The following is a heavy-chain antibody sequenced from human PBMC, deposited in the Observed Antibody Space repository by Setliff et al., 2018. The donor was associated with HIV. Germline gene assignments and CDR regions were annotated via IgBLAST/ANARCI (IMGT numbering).Heavy chain of an antibody. Sequence: KPSETLSLTCGISDYSITSGYYWGWIRQPPGKGLEWIGSIYRSGSTYDNPSLKSRVTISFDTSKNQFSLILTSVTAADTAVYYCATQGLTVPITGGYFQHWGPGILVTVSS. J-gene: IGHJ1*01. D-gene: IGHD2-21*02. CDR1: DYSITSGYY. CDR3: ATQGLTVPITGGYFQH. CDR2: IYRSGST. V-gene: IGHV4-38-2*01.